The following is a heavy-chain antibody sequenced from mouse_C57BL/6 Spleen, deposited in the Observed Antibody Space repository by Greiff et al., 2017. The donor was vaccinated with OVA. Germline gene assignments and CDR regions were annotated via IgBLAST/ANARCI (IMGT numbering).Heavy chain of an antibody. CDR2: IHPNSGST. J-gene: IGHJ4*01. Sequence: VQLQQSGAELVKPGASVKLSCKASGYTFTSYWMHWVKQRPGQGLEWIGMIHPNSGSTNYNEKFKSKATLTVDKSSSTAYMQLSSLTSEDSAVYYCARKGDYAMDYWGQGTSVTVSS. V-gene: IGHV1-64*01. CDR1: GYTFTSYW. CDR3: ARKGDYAMDY.